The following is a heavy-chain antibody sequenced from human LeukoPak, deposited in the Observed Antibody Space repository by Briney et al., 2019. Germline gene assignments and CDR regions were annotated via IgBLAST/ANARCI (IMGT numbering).Heavy chain of an antibody. CDR3: ARKTSMTTVTTSEPVPFDY. CDR1: GGSFSGYY. V-gene: IGHV4-34*01. CDR2: INHSGST. Sequence: SETLSLTCAVYGGSFSGYYWSWIRQPPGKGLEWIGEINHSGSTNYNPSLKSRVTISVDTSKNQFSLKLSSVTAAGTAVYYCARKTSMTTVTTSEPVPFDYWGQGTLVTVSS. J-gene: IGHJ4*02. D-gene: IGHD4-17*01.